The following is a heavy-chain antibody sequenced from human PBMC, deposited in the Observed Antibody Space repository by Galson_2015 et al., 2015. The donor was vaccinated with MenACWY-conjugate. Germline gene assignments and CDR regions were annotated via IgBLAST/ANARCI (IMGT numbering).Heavy chain of an antibody. CDR3: AKDSGYSSSYPYFQH. CDR1: GFTFSSYG. Sequence: SLRLSCAASGFTFSSYGMHWVRQAPGKGLEWVAFIRYDGSNKYYADSVKGRFTISRDNSKNTLYLQMNSLRAEDTAVYYCAKDSGYSSSYPYFQHWGQGTLVTVSS. CDR2: IRYDGSNK. V-gene: IGHV3-30*02. J-gene: IGHJ1*01. D-gene: IGHD6-13*01.